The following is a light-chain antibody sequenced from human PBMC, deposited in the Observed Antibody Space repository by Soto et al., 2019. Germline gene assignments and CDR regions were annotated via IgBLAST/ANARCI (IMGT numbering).Light chain of an antibody. CDR3: GTWDSSLSAYV. J-gene: IGLJ1*01. CDR2: DHN. Sequence: QSVLTLPPSVSPAPGKKAPLSCPRSSANSGNKYVSGYQQLPETAPKLLIYDHNKRPSGIPDRFSGPKSRRSATLGITGLQTGDEADYYCGTWDSSLSAYVFGTGTKVSV. CDR1: SANSGNKY. V-gene: IGLV1-51*01.